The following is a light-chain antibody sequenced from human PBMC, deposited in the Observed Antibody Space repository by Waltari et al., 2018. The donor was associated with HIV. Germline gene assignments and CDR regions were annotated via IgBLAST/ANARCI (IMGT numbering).Light chain of an antibody. V-gene: IGLV2-14*03. CDR3: SSYTSSSPL. CDR2: EVS. Sequence: QSALTQPASVSGSPGQSITISCTGTSSDVGGSHYVSWYQQHPGRAPKLMIYEVSNRPSGVSNRFSGSKSGNTASLTISGLQAEDEADYYCSSYTSSSPLFGGGTKLTVL. J-gene: IGLJ2*01. CDR1: SSDVGGSHY.